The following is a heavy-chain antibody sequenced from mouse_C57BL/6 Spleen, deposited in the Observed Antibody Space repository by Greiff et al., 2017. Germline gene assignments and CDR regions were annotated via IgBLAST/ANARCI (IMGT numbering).Heavy chain of an antibody. J-gene: IGHJ4*01. CDR2: IDPSDSET. Sequence: VQLQQPGAELVRPGSSVKLSCKASGYTFTSYWMHWVKQRPIQGLEWIGNIDPSDSETHYNQKFKDKATLTVDKSSSTAYMQLSSLTSEDSAVYYCARWGYGIAMDYWGQGTSVTVSS. CDR3: ARWGYGIAMDY. CDR1: GYTFTSYW. V-gene: IGHV1-52*01. D-gene: IGHD1-1*01.